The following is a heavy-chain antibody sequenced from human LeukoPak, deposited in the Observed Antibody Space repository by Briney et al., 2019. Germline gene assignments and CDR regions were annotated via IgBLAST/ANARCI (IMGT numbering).Heavy chain of an antibody. D-gene: IGHD2-2*01. CDR3: AKAPVGSAAIGYYMDV. J-gene: IGHJ6*03. CDR2: IRYDGNNK. Sequence: GGSLRLSCAASGFTFSSYGMHWVRQAPGKGLEWVAFIRYDGNNKYYVDSVKGRFTISRDNSKNTLYLQMNSLRAEDTAVYYCAKAPVGSAAIGYYMDVWGKGTTVTVSS. V-gene: IGHV3-30*02. CDR1: GFTFSSYG.